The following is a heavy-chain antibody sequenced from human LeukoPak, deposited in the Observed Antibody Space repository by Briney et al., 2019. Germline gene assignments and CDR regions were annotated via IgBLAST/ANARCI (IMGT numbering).Heavy chain of an antibody. CDR2: IYYSGTT. J-gene: IGHJ4*02. D-gene: IGHD5-18*01. CDR3: ARRSPGYSYSIDS. V-gene: IGHV4-59*08. Sequence: PSETLSLTCTVSGGSISTYYWSWIRQPPGKGLEWIGYIYYSGTTNYNPSLKSRVTILVDTSKNQFSLNLSSVTAADMAVYYCARRSPGYSYSIDSWGQGTLVTVSS. CDR1: GGSISTYY.